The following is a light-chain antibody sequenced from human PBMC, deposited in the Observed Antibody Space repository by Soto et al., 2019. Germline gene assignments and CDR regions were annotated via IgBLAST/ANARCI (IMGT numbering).Light chain of an antibody. Sequence: DIQMTQSPSSLSASVGDRVTITCRASQSISSYLNWYQQKPGKAPKLLIYKASTLKSGVPPRFSGSGSGTEFTLTISSMQPDDFATYYCQHYNSYSEAFGQGNKVDIK. CDR1: QSISSY. CDR2: KAS. V-gene: IGKV1-5*03. J-gene: IGKJ1*01. CDR3: QHYNSYSEA.